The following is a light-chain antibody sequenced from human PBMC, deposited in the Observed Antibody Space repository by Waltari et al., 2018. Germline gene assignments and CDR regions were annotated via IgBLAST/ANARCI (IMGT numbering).Light chain of an antibody. Sequence: QSALTQPASVSGSPGQSITISCTGTSSDVCDYYYVSWYQQPPGKAPNLMIYDVTSRPSGVSDRFSGSKSGNTASLTISGLQAEDEADYYCSSYTKSSTWVFGGGTRLTVL. CDR3: SSYTKSSTWV. CDR2: DVT. V-gene: IGLV2-14*03. J-gene: IGLJ3*02. CDR1: SSDVCDYYY.